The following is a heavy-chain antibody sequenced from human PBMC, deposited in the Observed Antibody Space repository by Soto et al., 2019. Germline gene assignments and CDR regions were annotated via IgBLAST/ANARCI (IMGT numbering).Heavy chain of an antibody. V-gene: IGHV3-33*01. J-gene: IGHJ4*02. Sequence: KGLEWVALIWNDGSNKNYADSVKGRFTISRDNSKNTLYLEMNSLRAEDTAVYYFVRVEGGLGIAALGFDYRGKGTLVTVSS. D-gene: IGHD2-21*01. CDR3: VRVEGGLGIAALGFDY. CDR2: IWNDGSNK.